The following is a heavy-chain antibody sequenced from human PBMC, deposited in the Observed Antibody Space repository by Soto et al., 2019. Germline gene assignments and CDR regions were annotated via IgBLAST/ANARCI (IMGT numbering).Heavy chain of an antibody. Sequence: GESLKISCKGSGYSFTSYWIGWVRQMPGKGLEWMGIIYPGDSDTRYSPSFQGQVTISADKSISTAYLQWSSLKASDTAMYYCATRAYYYDSSGYYPPVYYFDYWGQGTLVTVSS. V-gene: IGHV5-51*01. CDR1: GYSFTSYW. J-gene: IGHJ4*02. CDR2: IYPGDSDT. CDR3: ATRAYYYDSSGYYPPVYYFDY. D-gene: IGHD3-22*01.